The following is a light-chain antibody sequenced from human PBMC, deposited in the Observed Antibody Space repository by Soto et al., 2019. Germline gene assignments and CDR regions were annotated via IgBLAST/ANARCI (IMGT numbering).Light chain of an antibody. CDR2: VAS. V-gene: IGKV3-15*01. CDR1: QSVNNN. Sequence: ETLMTQSPATLSVSPGERATLSCRASQSVNNNLAWYQQKLGQAPRVLIYVASTRATGIPARFNGSGSGTEFIITITSLQSEDTAVYYCPEYNTWPWTFGQGTKVEFK. CDR3: PEYNTWPWT. J-gene: IGKJ1*01.